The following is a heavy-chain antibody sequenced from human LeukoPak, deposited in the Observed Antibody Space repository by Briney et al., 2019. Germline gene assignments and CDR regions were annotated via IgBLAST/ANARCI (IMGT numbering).Heavy chain of an antibody. CDR3: GRHVGQKWLVSYFDC. J-gene: IGHJ4*02. CDR1: GGSISSTSYY. V-gene: IGHV4-39*01. Sequence: SETLSLTCTVSGGSISSTSYYWAWIRQPPGKGLEWIGSTYYSGYSRYNPSLKSRVTTSVDTSRNQFSLKLSSVTAADTAVYYCGRHVGQKWLVSYFDCWGQGTLVTVSS. D-gene: IGHD6-19*01. CDR2: TYYSGYS.